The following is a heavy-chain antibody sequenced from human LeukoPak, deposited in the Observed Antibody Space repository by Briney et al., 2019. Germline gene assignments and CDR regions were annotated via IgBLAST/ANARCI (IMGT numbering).Heavy chain of an antibody. CDR3: ARESGYDYVYRGHFDY. CDR2: IYYSGST. J-gene: IGHJ4*02. D-gene: IGHD5-12*01. Sequence: SETLTLTCTVSGGPMSNYYWSWIRQPPGKGLEWIGYIYYSGSTNYNPSLKSRVTISVDTSKNQFSLKLSSVTAADTAVYYCARESGYDYVYRGHFDYWGQGTLVTVSS. CDR1: GGPMSNYY. V-gene: IGHV4-59*01.